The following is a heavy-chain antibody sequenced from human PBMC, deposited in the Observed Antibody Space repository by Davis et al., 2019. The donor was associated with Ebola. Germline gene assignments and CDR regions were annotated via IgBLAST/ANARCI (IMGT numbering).Heavy chain of an antibody. D-gene: IGHD6-25*01. V-gene: IGHV4-59*08. Sequence: SQSLSLTCTVSAGSSGRYYWSWIRPPPGKGLVWIGYIYYSGSTNYNPSLKSRVTISVDTSKNQFSLKLSSVTAADTAMYYCARPGTSGWDAGWFDPWGQGTLVTVSS. CDR2: IYYSGST. CDR3: ARPGTSGWDAGWFDP. CDR1: AGSSGRYY. J-gene: IGHJ5*02.